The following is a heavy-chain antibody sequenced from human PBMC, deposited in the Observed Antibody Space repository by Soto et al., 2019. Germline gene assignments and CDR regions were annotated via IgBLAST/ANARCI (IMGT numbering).Heavy chain of an antibody. J-gene: IGHJ6*02. CDR1: GFTFSTYW. Sequence: EVQLVESWGGLVQPGGSLRLSCAASGFTFSTYWMHWVRQAPGKGLVWVSRIKSDGSSTNYADSVKGRFTSSRDNAKNTLYLQLNSLRVEDTAVYYCARGNNGMDVWGQGTTVTVSS. CDR2: IKSDGSST. CDR3: ARGNNGMDV. V-gene: IGHV3-74*01.